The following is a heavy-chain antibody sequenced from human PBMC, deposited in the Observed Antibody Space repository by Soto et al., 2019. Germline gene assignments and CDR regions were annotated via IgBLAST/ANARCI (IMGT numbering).Heavy chain of an antibody. CDR2: IYYSGST. D-gene: IGHD6-13*01. Sequence: SETLSLTCTVSGGSISSGGYYWIWIRQHPGKGLEWIGYIYYSGSTYYNPSLKSRVTISVDTSKNQFSLKLSSVTAADTAVYYCARDTRLSAAHGNWFDPWGQGTLVTVSS. CDR1: GGSISSGGYY. CDR3: ARDTRLSAAHGNWFDP. J-gene: IGHJ5*02. V-gene: IGHV4-31*03.